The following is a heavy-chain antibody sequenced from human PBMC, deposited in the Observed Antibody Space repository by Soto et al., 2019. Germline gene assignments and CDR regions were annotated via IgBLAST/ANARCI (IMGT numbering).Heavy chain of an antibody. CDR2: IRSKPNNYAT. CDR3: ARQMDCTAGSCLTFDY. CDR1: EFTFSGSA. J-gene: IGHJ4*02. D-gene: IGHD2-15*01. V-gene: IGHV3-73*01. Sequence: GGSLRLSCAASEFTFSGSAMHWVRQAPGKGLEWVGRIRSKPNNYATAYAASVKGRFTISRDDSKTTAYPQMNSLRAEDTAVYYCARQMDCTAGSCLTFDYWGQGTLVTVSS.